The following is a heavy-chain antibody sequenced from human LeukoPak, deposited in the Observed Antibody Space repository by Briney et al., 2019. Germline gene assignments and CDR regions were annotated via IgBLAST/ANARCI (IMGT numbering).Heavy chain of an antibody. D-gene: IGHD6-19*01. J-gene: IGHJ3*02. Sequence: GGSLRLSCAASGFTFSRYLMHWVRQAPGKGLEWVSVISGSDGSTYYADSVKGRFTISRDNSKNTLYLQMNSLRGEDTAVFYCAKPRGEEWLVGLYDAFGNWCQGTMVTVSS. CDR3: AKPRGEEWLVGLYDAFGN. V-gene: IGHV3-23*01. CDR1: GFTFSRYL. CDR2: ISGSDGST.